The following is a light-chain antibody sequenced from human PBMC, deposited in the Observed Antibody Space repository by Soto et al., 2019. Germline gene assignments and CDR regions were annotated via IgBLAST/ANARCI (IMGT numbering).Light chain of an antibody. J-gene: IGKJ2*01. V-gene: IGKV1-5*03. CDR1: QSISSW. CDR2: KAS. CDR3: QQYYTDSYT. Sequence: DIQMTQSPSTLSASVGDRVTITCRASQSISSWLAWYQQKPGKAPKLLIYKASSLESGVTSRFSGSGSGTEFTLTISSLQPDDSATYYCQQYYTDSYTFGQGTNLEIK.